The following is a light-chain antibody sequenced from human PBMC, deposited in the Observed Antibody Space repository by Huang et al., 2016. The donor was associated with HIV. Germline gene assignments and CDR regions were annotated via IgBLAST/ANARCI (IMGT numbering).Light chain of an antibody. CDR3: QQRSNWPPT. J-gene: IGKJ4*01. CDR2: DTS. V-gene: IGKV3-11*01. CDR1: QNIGNY. Sequence: ETVLTQSPATLSLSPGERATLSRRASQNIGNYLAWYQQKPGQTPRRLIYDTSNRATGFPARFSGSGSGTDFTLDISSLESEDFAVYYCQQRSNWPPTFGGGTKV.